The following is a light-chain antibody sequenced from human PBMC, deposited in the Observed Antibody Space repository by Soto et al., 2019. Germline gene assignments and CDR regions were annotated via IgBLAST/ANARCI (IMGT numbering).Light chain of an antibody. Sequence: EIFLTQSPGTLSLSLGERATLSCRASESIIGNSLGWFQQKPGQPPRLLIYGASRRATGIPDRFSGSGSGTDFTLTISRLEPEDFAVYYCQHYGSTPPNSFGQGTKLEIK. V-gene: IGKV3-20*01. J-gene: IGKJ2*01. CDR3: QHYGSTPPNS. CDR2: GAS. CDR1: ESIIGNS.